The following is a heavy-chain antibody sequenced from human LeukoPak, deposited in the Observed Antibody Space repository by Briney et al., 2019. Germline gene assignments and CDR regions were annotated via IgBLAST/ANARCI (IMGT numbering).Heavy chain of an antibody. J-gene: IGHJ4*02. CDR3: AKVFHYGSGSYGSFEN. D-gene: IGHD3-10*01. V-gene: IGHV3-23*01. Sequence: GGSLRLSCAASGFTLSGDAMSWVRQAPRKGLEWVSGISGSGSSTYYADSVKGRFTISRDNSKNTLYLQMNGLRADDTALYYCAKVFHYGSGSYGSFENWGQGALVTVSS. CDR2: ISGSGSST. CDR1: GFTLSGDA.